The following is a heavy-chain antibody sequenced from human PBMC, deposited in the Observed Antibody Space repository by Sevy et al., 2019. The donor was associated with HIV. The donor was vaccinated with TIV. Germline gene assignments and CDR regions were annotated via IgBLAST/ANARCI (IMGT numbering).Heavy chain of an antibody. D-gene: IGHD2-2*01. V-gene: IGHV4-38-2*02. CDR3: ARDPRPLTTSSYFDY. CDR2: IYHSGST. CDR1: GYSISSGYY. Sequence: SETLSLTCTVSGYSISSGYYWGWIRQPPGKGLEWIGNIYHSGSTYYNPSLKGRVTISVDTSNNQFSLKLSSVTAADTAVYFCARDPRPLTTSSYFDYWGQGTLVTVSS. J-gene: IGHJ4*02.